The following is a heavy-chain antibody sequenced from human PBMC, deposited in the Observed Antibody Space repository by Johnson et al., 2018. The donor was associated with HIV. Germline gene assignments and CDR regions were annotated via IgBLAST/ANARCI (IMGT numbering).Heavy chain of an antibody. CDR3: ARARTVVIARPDAFDI. V-gene: IGHV3-30*19. CDR2: IWYDGSNK. J-gene: IGHJ3*02. CDR1: GFTFSSYG. Sequence: QVQLVESGGGVVQPGRSLRLSCAASGFTFSSYGMHWVRQAPGKGLAWVAVIWYDGSNKYYAASVKGRFTISRDNSNNTLYLQMNRRGAEDTAVYYCARARTVVIARPDAFDIWGQGTMVTVSS. D-gene: IGHD2-21*01.